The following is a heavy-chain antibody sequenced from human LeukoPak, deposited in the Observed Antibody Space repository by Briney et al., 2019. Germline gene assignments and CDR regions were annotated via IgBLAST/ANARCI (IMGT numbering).Heavy chain of an antibody. CDR1: GYSISSGYY. V-gene: IGHV4-38-2*01. Sequence: SETLSLTCAVSGYSISSGYYWGWIRQPPGKGMDWIGSIYHSGSTYYNPSLKSRVTISVDTSKNQLSLKLSSVTAADTAVYYCASAYGSGSYYNGFLYWGQGTLDTVSS. CDR3: ASAYGSGSYYNGFLY. J-gene: IGHJ4*02. CDR2: IYHSGST. D-gene: IGHD3-10*01.